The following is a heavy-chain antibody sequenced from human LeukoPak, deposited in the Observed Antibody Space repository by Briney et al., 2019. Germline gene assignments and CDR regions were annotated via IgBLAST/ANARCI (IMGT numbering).Heavy chain of an antibody. CDR1: GFSLSTSGVG. J-gene: IGHJ4*02. CDR2: IYWNDDK. D-gene: IGHD3-10*01. V-gene: IGHV2-5*01. CDR3: AHRPKVRGVTTFYFDY. Sequence: SGPTLVKPTQTLTLTCTFSGFSLSTSGVGVGWIRQPPGKALEWLALIYWNDDKRYSPSLKSRLTITKDTSKNQVVLTMTNMDPVDTATYYCAHRPKVRGVTTFYFDYWGQGTLVTVSS.